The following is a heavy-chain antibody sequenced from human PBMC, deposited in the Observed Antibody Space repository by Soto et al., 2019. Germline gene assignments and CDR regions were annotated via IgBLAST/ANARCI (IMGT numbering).Heavy chain of an antibody. CDR2: ISNHGGST. V-gene: IGHV3-64*04. CDR1: GFTFSSFA. Sequence: PGGSLRLSCSASGFTFSSFAMHWVRQAPDKGLHYVSAISNHGGSTYYVDSVKGRFTISRDNAKNSLYLQMNSLRAEDTAVYYCARSSGDDYGDYVMDYWGQGTLVTVSS. CDR3: ARSSGDDYGDYVMDY. D-gene: IGHD4-17*01. J-gene: IGHJ4*02.